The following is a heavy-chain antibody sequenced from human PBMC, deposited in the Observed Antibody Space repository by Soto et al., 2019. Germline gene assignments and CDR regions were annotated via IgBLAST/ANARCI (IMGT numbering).Heavy chain of an antibody. D-gene: IGHD3-3*01. Sequence: PGGSLRLSCAASGFTFSSYGMHWVRQAPGKGLEWVAVIWYDGSNKYYADSVKGRFTISRDNSKNTLYLQMNSLRAGDTAVYYCARDRRFPSVLFDYWGQGTLVTVPQ. V-gene: IGHV3-33*01. CDR1: GFTFSSYG. CDR3: ARDRRFPSVLFDY. CDR2: IWYDGSNK. J-gene: IGHJ4*02.